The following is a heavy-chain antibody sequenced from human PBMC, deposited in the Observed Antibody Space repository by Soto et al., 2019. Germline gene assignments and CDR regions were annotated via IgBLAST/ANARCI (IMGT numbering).Heavy chain of an antibody. J-gene: IGHJ4*02. CDR2: ISGSGGST. D-gene: IGHD3-3*01. CDR1: GFTFNSYA. Sequence: GGSLRLSCAASGFTFNSYAMSWVRQAPGKGLEWVSAISGSGGSTYYADSVKGRFTISRDNSKNTLYLQMNSLRAEDTAVYYCAKANYDFWSGYSGYWGQGTLVTVSS. CDR3: AKANYDFWSGYSGY. V-gene: IGHV3-23*01.